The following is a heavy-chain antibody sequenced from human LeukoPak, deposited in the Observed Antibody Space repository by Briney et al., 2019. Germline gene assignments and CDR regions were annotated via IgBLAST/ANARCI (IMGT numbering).Heavy chain of an antibody. CDR1: GYTFTGYY. D-gene: IGHD2-2*01. CDR3: ARVDGAKAAMNYYYYMDV. CDR2: MNPNSGNT. J-gene: IGHJ6*03. V-gene: IGHV1-8*03. Sequence: ASVKVSCKASGYTFTGYYMYWVRQATGQGLEWMGWMNPNSGNTGYAQKFQGRVTVTRNTSISTAYMEVSSLRSDDTAVYYCARVDGAKAAMNYYYYMDVWGKGTTVTVSS.